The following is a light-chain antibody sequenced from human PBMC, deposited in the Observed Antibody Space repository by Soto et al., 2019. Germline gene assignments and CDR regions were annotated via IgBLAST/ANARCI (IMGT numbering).Light chain of an antibody. J-gene: IGKJ2*01. Sequence: DIQMTQSPSSLSASVGDRVTISCRTSQTIDNYLNWYQQKPGKAPQLLISAASTLQSGVSSRFSGSGSGTEFTLTISSLQPEDYATYYCYQTYNTLYTFGQGTKVEIK. CDR1: QTIDNY. V-gene: IGKV1-39*01. CDR2: AAS. CDR3: YQTYNTLYT.